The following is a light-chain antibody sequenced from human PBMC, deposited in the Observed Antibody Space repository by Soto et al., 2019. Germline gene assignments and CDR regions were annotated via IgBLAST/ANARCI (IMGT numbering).Light chain of an antibody. CDR1: SGDIGSYNR. Sequence: QSVLTQPSSVSGSPGQSITISCTGTSGDIGSYNRVSWYQQHPGKAPKLIIYEVTDRPSGVSNRFSGSKSGNTASLTISGLQAEDEAEYYCSSYTNINTRACVFGPGTKVTV. J-gene: IGLJ1*01. CDR3: SSYTNINTRACV. CDR2: EVT. V-gene: IGLV2-14*01.